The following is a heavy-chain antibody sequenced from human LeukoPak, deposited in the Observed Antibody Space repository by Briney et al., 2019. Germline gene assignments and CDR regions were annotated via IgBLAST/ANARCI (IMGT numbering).Heavy chain of an antibody. CDR3: ASHRGAFFQH. D-gene: IGHD2-15*01. CDR1: GGSFSGYY. Sequence: SETLSLTCAVYGGSFSGYYWSWIRQPPGKGLEWNGEINHSGSTNYHPSLKSRVTISVDTSKKQFSLKLSSVTAADTAVYYCASHRGAFFQHWGQGTLVTVSS. CDR2: INHSGST. V-gene: IGHV4-34*01. J-gene: IGHJ1*01.